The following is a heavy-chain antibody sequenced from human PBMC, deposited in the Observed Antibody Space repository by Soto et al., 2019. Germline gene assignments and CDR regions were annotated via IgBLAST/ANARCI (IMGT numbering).Heavy chain of an antibody. J-gene: IGHJ4*02. Sequence: PXEFLKISFKVFGYSFTGFWIGWVRLSPGKGLEWVGSIYPRDSDIRYNPSFEGQVTVSADRSTTTAFLQWSSLMASDTAIYYCARQHPLDSRVWYNWGQGTLVTVSS. CDR1: GYSFTGFW. CDR3: ARQHPLDSRVWYN. V-gene: IGHV5-51*01. D-gene: IGHD6-19*01. CDR2: IYPRDSDI.